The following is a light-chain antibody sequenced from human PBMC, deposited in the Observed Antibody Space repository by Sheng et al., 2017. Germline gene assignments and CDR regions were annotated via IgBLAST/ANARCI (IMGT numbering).Light chain of an antibody. CDR1: QSVSSNY. Sequence: EIVLTQSPGTLSLSPGERASLSCRASQSVSSNYLAWYQQKPGQAPRLLIFGASSRASDIPARFSGSGSGTDFTLTISRLEPEDFAVYYCQQYGSSQSFGGGTKVEIK. J-gene: IGKJ4*01. CDR3: QQYGSSQS. CDR2: GAS. V-gene: IGKV3-20*01.